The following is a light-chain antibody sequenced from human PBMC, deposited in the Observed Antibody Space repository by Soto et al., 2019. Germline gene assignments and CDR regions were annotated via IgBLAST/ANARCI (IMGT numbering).Light chain of an antibody. CDR1: QSLLYSSNKKNY. CDR3: QQYYSTPLT. V-gene: IGKV4-1*01. CDR2: WAS. Sequence: DIVMTQSPDSLAVSLGERVTINCKSSQSLLYSSNKKNYLAWYQQTPGQPPKLLISWASTRQSGVPDRFSGSGTGTDFTLTISSLHAEDVSIYYCQQYYSTPLTFGGGTEVEIK. J-gene: IGKJ4*01.